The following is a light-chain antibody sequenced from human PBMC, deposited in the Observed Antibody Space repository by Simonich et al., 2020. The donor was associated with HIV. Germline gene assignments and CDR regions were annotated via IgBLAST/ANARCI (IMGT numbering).Light chain of an antibody. CDR1: QIVSNN. V-gene: IGKV3-11*01. CDR3: QQRSNWPPIT. CDR2: DAS. Sequence: EIMMTQSPATLSVSPGERAPPSCRAIQIVSNNLAWYQQKPGQASRLLIYDASNRAAGLPARFRGSGSGTDFTLTISSLEPEDYAVYYCQQRSNWPPITFGQGTRLEIK. J-gene: IGKJ5*01.